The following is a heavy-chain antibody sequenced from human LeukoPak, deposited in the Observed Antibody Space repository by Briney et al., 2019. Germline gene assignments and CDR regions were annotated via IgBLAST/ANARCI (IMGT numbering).Heavy chain of an antibody. CDR3: ARDLSNY. D-gene: IGHD2/OR15-2a*01. Sequence: GGSLRLSCAASGFTFSSYAMHWVRQAPGKGLEWVAVISYDGSNKYYADSVKGRFTISRDNSKNTLYLQMNSLRAEDTAVYYCARDLSNYWGQGTLVTVSS. CDR2: ISYDGSNK. J-gene: IGHJ4*02. CDR1: GFTFSSYA. V-gene: IGHV3-30-3*01.